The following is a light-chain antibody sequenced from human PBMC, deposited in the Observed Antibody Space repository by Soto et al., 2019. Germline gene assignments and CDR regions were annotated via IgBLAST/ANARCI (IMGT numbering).Light chain of an antibody. Sequence: DIQMTQSPSSLSASVGDRVTITCRASQSISNYLNWYQQKPGKVPKLLIYAASSLPSGVPSRFTGSGSGTDFTLTISSLQPEDFATYYCQQSYSMITFGPGTKVHI. V-gene: IGKV1-39*01. J-gene: IGKJ3*01. CDR3: QQSYSMIT. CDR1: QSISNY. CDR2: AAS.